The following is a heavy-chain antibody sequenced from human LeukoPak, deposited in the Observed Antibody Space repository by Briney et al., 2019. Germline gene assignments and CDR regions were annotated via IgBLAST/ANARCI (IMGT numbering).Heavy chain of an antibody. CDR1: GFTFSDYY. CDR2: ISSSGSTI. V-gene: IGHV3-11*01. J-gene: IGHJ6*02. Sequence: PGGSLRLSCAASGFTFSDYYMSWIRQAPGKGLEWVSYISSSGSTIYYADSVKGRFTISRDSAKNPLYLQMNSLRAEDTAVYYCARVKGRGVLKNYYYGMDVWGQGTTVTVSS. CDR3: ARVKGRGVLKNYYYGMDV. D-gene: IGHD3-10*01.